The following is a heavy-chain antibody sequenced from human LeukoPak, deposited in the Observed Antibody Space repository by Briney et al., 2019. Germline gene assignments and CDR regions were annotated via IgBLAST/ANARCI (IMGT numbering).Heavy chain of an antibody. D-gene: IGHD6-19*01. CDR1: GGSFSGYY. V-gene: IGHV4-34*01. J-gene: IGHJ4*02. Sequence: PSETLSLTCAVYGGSFSGYYWSWIRQPLGKGLEWIGDINHSGSTSYNPSLKSRVTISVDTSKNQFSLKLSAVTAADTAVYYCARGALAVAVDYWGQGTLVTVSS. CDR3: ARGALAVAVDY. CDR2: INHSGST.